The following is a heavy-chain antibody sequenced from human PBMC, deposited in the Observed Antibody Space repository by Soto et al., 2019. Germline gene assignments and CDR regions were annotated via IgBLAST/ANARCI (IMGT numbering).Heavy chain of an antibody. CDR2: INPNSGGT. D-gene: IGHD6-6*01. CDR1: GYTFTGNY. V-gene: IGHV1-2*02. J-gene: IGHJ3*02. CDR3: ARDGDSSSAFDI. Sequence: QVQLVQSGDEVKKPGASVKVSCKASGYTFTGNYMHWVRQAPGQGLEWMGWINPNSGGTNYAQKYQGRVTVTSDTSISTAYMELSRLRSDAAAVYYCARDGDSSSAFDIWGQGTMVTVSS.